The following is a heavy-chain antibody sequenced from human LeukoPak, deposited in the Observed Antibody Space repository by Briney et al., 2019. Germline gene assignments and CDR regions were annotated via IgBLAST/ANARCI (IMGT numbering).Heavy chain of an antibody. Sequence: GASVKVSCKASGYTFTGYYMHWVRQAPGQGLERMGWINPNSGGTNYAQKFQGRVTMTRDTSISTAYMELSRLRSDDTAVYYCAIGAYYYDSSGPWDYWGQGTLVTVSS. V-gene: IGHV1-2*02. CDR3: AIGAYYYDSSGPWDY. CDR1: GYTFTGYY. D-gene: IGHD3-22*01. CDR2: INPNSGGT. J-gene: IGHJ4*02.